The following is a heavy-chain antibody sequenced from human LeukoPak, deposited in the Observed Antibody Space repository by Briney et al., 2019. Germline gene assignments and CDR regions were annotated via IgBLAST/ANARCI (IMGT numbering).Heavy chain of an antibody. Sequence: SETLSLTCTVSGGSISSGDYYWSWIRQPPGKGLEWIGYIYYSGSTYYNPSLKSRVTISVDTSKNQFSLKLSSVTAAGTAVYYCARALTLGYCSSTSCYYDAFDIWGQGTMVTVSS. D-gene: IGHD2-2*01. CDR2: IYYSGST. CDR1: GGSISSGDYY. CDR3: ARALTLGYCSSTSCYYDAFDI. V-gene: IGHV4-30-4*01. J-gene: IGHJ3*02.